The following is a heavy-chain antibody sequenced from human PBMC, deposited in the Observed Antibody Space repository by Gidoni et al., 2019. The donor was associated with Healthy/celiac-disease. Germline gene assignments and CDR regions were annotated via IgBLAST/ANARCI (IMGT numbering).Heavy chain of an antibody. J-gene: IGHJ6*02. CDR2: INAGNGNT. V-gene: IGHV1-3*01. Sequence: QVQLVQSGAEVKKPGASVKVSCKASGYTFTSYAMHWVRQAPGQRLEWMGWINAGNGNTKYSQKFQGRVTITRDTSASKTYMELSSLRSEDTAVYYCARDRYYYGMDVWGQGTTVTVSS. CDR3: ARDRYYYGMDV. CDR1: GYTFTSYA.